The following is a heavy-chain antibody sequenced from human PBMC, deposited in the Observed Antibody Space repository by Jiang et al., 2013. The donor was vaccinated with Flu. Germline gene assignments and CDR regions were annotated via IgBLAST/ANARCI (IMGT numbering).Heavy chain of an antibody. J-gene: IGHJ6*02. D-gene: IGHD3-10*01. V-gene: IGHV4-59*01. Sequence: EWIGYIYYSRSTNYNPSLKSRVTISVDTSKNQFSLKLSSVTAADTAVYYCARETMVQGVIIGMDVWGQGTTVTVSS. CDR3: ARETMVQGVIIGMDV. CDR2: IYYSRST.